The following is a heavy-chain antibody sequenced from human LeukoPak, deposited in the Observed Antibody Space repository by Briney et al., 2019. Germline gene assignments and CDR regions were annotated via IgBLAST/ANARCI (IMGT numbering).Heavy chain of an antibody. CDR1: GFTFSNYW. CDR3: AKGRGRQLAYYYMDV. J-gene: IGHJ6*03. D-gene: IGHD6-6*01. Sequence: GGSLRLSCAASGFTFSNYWMIWVRQAPGKGLEWVASIKQDGSEKQYVGSVRGRFTISRDNAKNVLDLQMNSLTAEDTAVYYCAKGRGRQLAYYYMDVWGKGTTVTVSS. CDR2: IKQDGSEK. V-gene: IGHV3-7*01.